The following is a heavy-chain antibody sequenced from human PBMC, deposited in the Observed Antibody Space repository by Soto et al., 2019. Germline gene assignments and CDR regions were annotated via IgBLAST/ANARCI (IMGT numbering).Heavy chain of an antibody. Sequence: GGSLRLSCAASGFTFSSYAMSWVRQASGKGLEWVSAISGSGGSTYYADSVKGRFTISRDNSKNTLYLQMNSLRAEDTAVYYCAKGQQWLDWFDPWGQGTLVTVSS. J-gene: IGHJ5*02. D-gene: IGHD6-19*01. CDR1: GFTFSSYA. CDR3: AKGQQWLDWFDP. V-gene: IGHV3-23*01. CDR2: ISGSGGST.